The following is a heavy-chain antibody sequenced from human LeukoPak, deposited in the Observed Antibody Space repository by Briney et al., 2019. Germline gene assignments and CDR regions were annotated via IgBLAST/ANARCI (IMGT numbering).Heavy chain of an antibody. CDR3: ARGRAGPFDY. CDR1: GGSFSGYY. Sequence: SETLSLTCAVYGGSFSGYYWSWIRQPPGKGLEWIGEINHSGSTNYNLSLKSRVTISVDTSKNQFSLKLSSVTAADTAVYYCARGRAGPFDYWGQGTLVTVSS. J-gene: IGHJ4*02. V-gene: IGHV4-34*01. CDR2: INHSGST. D-gene: IGHD6-19*01.